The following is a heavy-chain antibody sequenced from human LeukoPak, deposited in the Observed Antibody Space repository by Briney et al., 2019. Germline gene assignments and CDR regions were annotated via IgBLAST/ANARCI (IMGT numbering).Heavy chain of an antibody. D-gene: IGHD6-13*01. Sequence: GASVKVSCKPSGYTFTSYSISWVRQAPGQGLEWMGWINPNSGGTNYAQKFQGRVTMTRDTSISTAYMELSRPRSDDTAVYYCARGAAAGETYYYYYMDVWGKGTTVTVSS. J-gene: IGHJ6*03. CDR2: INPNSGGT. CDR1: GYTFTSYS. CDR3: ARGAAAGETYYYYYMDV. V-gene: IGHV1-2*02.